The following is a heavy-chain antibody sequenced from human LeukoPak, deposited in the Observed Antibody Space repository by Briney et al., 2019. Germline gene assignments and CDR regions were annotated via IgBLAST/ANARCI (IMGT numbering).Heavy chain of an antibody. J-gene: IGHJ6*04. V-gene: IGHV3-7*03. Sequence: PGGSLRLSCAASGFTFSSYWMSWVRQAPGKGLEWVANIKQDGSEKYYVDSVKGRFTISRDNAKNSLYLQMNSLRAEDTAVYYCARVAVPEGTYYYYYGMDVWGKGTTVTVSS. D-gene: IGHD2-2*01. CDR1: GFTFSSYW. CDR2: IKQDGSEK. CDR3: ARVAVPEGTYYYYYGMDV.